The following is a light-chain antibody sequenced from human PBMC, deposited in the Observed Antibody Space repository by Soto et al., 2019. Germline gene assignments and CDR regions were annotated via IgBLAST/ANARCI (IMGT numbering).Light chain of an antibody. CDR2: DAS. V-gene: IGKV1-5*01. J-gene: IGKJ1*01. Sequence: DIQMTQSPSTLSASVVDRVTISCRASQSISGRLAWYQQRAGKAPKFLINDASTLQSGVPSRFSGSGSGTYFILTISSLQPEDFATYYCLQDNNYPWTFGQGTKVDIK. CDR1: QSISGR. CDR3: LQDNNYPWT.